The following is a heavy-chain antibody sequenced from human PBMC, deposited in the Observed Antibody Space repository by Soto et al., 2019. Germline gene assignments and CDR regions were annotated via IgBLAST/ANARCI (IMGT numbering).Heavy chain of an antibody. J-gene: IGHJ6*02. CDR1: GFTFSSYG. CDR3: ASNYAYAEGYYFYGIDV. Sequence: GGSLRLSCAASGFTFSSYGVHWVRQAPGKGLVWVSRVNSDGDTTYYADSVKGRFTISRDNAKNTLHLQMNSLGAEDTAVYYCASNYAYAEGYYFYGIDVWGQGTTVTVSS. V-gene: IGHV3-74*01. CDR2: VNSDGDTT. D-gene: IGHD3-16*01.